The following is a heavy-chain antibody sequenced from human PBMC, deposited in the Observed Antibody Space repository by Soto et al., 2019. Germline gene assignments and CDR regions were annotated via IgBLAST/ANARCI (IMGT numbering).Heavy chain of an antibody. CDR2: IYHSGNT. CDR1: GASISSDKW. Sequence: QVQLQESGPGLGKVWGTLSLTCAVSGASISSDKWWTWVRQPPGKGLEWIGQIYHSGNTNYNPSLKSRVTLLVDKSKNQFSLEVNSVTAADTAVYYCAIRGYVDYYYGLDVWGQGTTVTVSS. V-gene: IGHV4-4*02. D-gene: IGHD3-16*01. CDR3: AIRGYVDYYYGLDV. J-gene: IGHJ6*02.